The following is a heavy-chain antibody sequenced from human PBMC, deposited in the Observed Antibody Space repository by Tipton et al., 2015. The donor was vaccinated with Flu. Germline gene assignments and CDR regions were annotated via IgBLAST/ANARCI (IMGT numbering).Heavy chain of an antibody. D-gene: IGHD5-12*01. J-gene: IGHJ3*02. V-gene: IGHV4-59*11. CDR3: ARDLRGYSGYTGGDAFDM. CDR1: GGSISGHY. Sequence: GLVKPSETLSLTCSVSGGSISGHYWNWIRQPPGKGLEWIGYIYFSGSTEYNPSLRSRVTISLDTSKKHFSLNLSSVIAADTAMYYCARDLRGYSGYTGGDAFDMWGQGIMVTVSS. CDR2: IYFSGST.